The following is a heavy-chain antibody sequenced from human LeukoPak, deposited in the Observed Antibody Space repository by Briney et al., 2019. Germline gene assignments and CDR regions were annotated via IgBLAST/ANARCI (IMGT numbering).Heavy chain of an antibody. V-gene: IGHV3-48*04. CDR1: GFTFSSYS. Sequence: PGGSLRLSCAASGFTFSSYSMNWVRQAPGKGLEWVSYISSSSSTIYYADSVKGRFTISRDNAKNSLYLQMNSLRAEDTAVYYCARPYDYGDSLFGYWGQGTLVTVSS. J-gene: IGHJ4*02. D-gene: IGHD4-17*01. CDR3: ARPYDYGDSLFGY. CDR2: ISSSSSTI.